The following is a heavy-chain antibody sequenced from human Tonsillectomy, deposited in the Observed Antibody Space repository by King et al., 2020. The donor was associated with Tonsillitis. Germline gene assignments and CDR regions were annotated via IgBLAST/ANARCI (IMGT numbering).Heavy chain of an antibody. J-gene: IGHJ6*02. CDR1: GFTFSTYS. V-gene: IGHV3-48*01. Sequence: VQLVESGGGLVQPGGSLRLSCEASGFTFSTYSMNWVRQAPGKGLEWVSYISGSSQTIYYADSVKGRFIISRDNAKNSLYMQMRSLRAEDTAVYYCSGEDLLRYVQSHMTYAYYGVGVWGQGSTVTV. D-gene: IGHD3-9*01. CDR3: SGEDLLRYVQSHMTYAYYGVGV. CDR2: ISGSSQTI.